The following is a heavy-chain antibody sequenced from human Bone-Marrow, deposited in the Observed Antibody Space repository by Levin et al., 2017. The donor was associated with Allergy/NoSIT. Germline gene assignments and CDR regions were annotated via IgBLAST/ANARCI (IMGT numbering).Heavy chain of an antibody. J-gene: IGHJ3*01. CDR1: GFTFSSYT. D-gene: IGHD6-13*01. Sequence: GESLKISCAASGFTFSSYTMNWVRQAPGKGLEWVSSISSSLNYIYYADSVEGRFTISRDNAKNSLFLQMNSLRAEDTAVYYCAREGYASSWGQHDSLDVWGQGTMVTVSS. CDR3: AREGYASSWGQHDSLDV. CDR2: ISSSLNYI. V-gene: IGHV3-21*01.